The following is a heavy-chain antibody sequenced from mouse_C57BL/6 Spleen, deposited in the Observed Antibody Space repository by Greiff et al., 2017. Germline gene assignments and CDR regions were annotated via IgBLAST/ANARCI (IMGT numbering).Heavy chain of an antibody. V-gene: IGHV1-50*01. Sequence: VKLKQPGAELVKPGASVKLSCKASGYTFTSYWMQWVKQRPGQGLEWIGEIDPSDSYTNYNQKFKGKATLTVHTSSSTAYMQLSSLTSEDSAVYYCAREFAYWGQGTLVTVSA. CDR3: AREFAY. CDR2: IDPSDSYT. CDR1: GYTFTSYW. J-gene: IGHJ3*01.